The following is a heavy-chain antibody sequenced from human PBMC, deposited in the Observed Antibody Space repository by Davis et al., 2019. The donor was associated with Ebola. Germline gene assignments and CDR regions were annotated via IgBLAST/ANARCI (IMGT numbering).Heavy chain of an antibody. CDR1: GFNFAASA. J-gene: IGHJ5*02. V-gene: IGHV3-9*01. CDR3: ARAYVGFCSGGSCFRLDP. Sequence: GGSLRLSCAASGFNFAASAMLWVRLAPGKGLEWVSGISWNGDGVVYADSVKGRFTISRDNAKNSLYLQMTSLRAEDTALYYCARAYVGFCSGGSCFRLDPWGQGTLVTVSS. CDR2: ISWNGDGV. D-gene: IGHD2-15*01.